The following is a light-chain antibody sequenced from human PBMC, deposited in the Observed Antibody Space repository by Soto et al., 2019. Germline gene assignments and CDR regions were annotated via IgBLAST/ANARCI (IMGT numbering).Light chain of an antibody. CDR1: SNDVGTYNL. CDR2: EVS. V-gene: IGLV2-14*02. J-gene: IGLJ1*01. Sequence: QSVLTQPASVSGSPGQSITISCTGISNDVGTYNLVSWYQHHPGKAPKLIIYEVSNRPSGVSNRFSGSKSGNTASLTISGLQAEDEADYYCSSYTSSSTLYVFGTGTKLTVL. CDR3: SSYTSSSTLYV.